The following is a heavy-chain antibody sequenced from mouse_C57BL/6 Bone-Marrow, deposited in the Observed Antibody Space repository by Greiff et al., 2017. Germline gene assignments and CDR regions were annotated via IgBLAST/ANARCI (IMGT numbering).Heavy chain of an antibody. CDR2: ISSGGSYT. CDR3: ARQGRTGFAY. J-gene: IGHJ3*01. V-gene: IGHV5-6*01. CDR1: GFTFSRSG. Sequence: EVKLVESGGDLVKPGGSLKLSCAASGFTFSRSGMSWVRQTPDKRLEWVATISSGGSYTYYPDSVKGRFTISRDNAKNTLYLQMSSLKSEDTAMYYCARQGRTGFAYWGQGTLVTVSA.